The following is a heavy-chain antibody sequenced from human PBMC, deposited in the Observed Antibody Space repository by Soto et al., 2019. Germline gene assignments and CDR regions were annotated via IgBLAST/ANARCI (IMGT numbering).Heavy chain of an antibody. Sequence: SETLSLTCTVSGGSISSYYWSWIRQPPGKGLAWIGYIYYSGSTNYNPSLKSRVTISVDTSKNQFSLKLSSMTAADTAAYYCARYRREAVAGYTLDNWGQGILVTVSS. V-gene: IGHV4-59*01. CDR2: IYYSGST. D-gene: IGHD6-13*01. CDR1: GGSISSYY. CDR3: ARYRREAVAGYTLDN. J-gene: IGHJ4*02.